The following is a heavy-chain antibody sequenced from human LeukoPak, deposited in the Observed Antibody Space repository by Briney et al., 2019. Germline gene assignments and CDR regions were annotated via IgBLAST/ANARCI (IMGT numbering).Heavy chain of an antibody. D-gene: IGHD2-15*01. Sequence: GGSLRLSCAASGFTFSSYWMHWVRQAPGKGLVWVSRINSDGSSTSYADSVKGRFTISRDNAKNSLYLQMNSLRAEDTALYYCAKDMAGDIVVVVAHGAFDIWGQGTMVTVSS. V-gene: IGHV3-74*01. CDR1: GFTFSSYW. CDR2: INSDGSST. J-gene: IGHJ3*02. CDR3: AKDMAGDIVVVVAHGAFDI.